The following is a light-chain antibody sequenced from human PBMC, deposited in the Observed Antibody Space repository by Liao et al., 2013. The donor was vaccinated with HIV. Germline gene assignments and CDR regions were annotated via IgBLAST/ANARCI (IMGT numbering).Light chain of an antibody. V-gene: IGLV3-1*01. CDR2: EDT. Sequence: SYELIQPPSVSVSPGQTASITCSGDKLGETYASWYQQKPGQSPVLVMYEDTKRPSGIPERFSGSSSGNTATLTISGTQVMDEADYYCQAWDSSTAPVFGGGTKLTVL. CDR1: KLGETY. CDR3: QAWDSSTAPV. J-gene: IGLJ2*01.